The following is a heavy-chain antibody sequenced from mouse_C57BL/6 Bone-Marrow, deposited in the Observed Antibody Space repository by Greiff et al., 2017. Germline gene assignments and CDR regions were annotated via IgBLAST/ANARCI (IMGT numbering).Heavy chain of an antibody. Sequence: EVQGVESGGDLVKPGGSLKLSCAASGFTFSSYGMSWVRQTPDKRLEWVATISSGGSYTYYPDSVKGRFTISRDKAKNTLYLQMSSLKSEDTAMYYCARHKGLRRGFAYWGQGTLVTVSA. J-gene: IGHJ3*01. CDR3: ARHKGLRRGFAY. D-gene: IGHD2-2*01. CDR1: GFTFSSYG. V-gene: IGHV5-6*01. CDR2: ISSGGSYT.